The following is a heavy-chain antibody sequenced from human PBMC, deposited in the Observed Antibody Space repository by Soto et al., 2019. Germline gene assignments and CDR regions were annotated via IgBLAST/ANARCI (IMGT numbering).Heavy chain of an antibody. CDR2: IYSSGST. D-gene: IGHD3-22*01. J-gene: IGHJ4*02. CDR3: ARLNYYDSTGYFDY. CDR1: GGAISGYY. V-gene: IGHV4-4*07. Sequence: PSETLSLTCTVTGGAISGYYWTWIRQSDGEGLEWIGRIYSSGSTNYNPSLKSRVTISVDTSKNRFSLKLSSVTAADTAVYYCARLNYYDSTGYFDYWGQGTLVTVSS.